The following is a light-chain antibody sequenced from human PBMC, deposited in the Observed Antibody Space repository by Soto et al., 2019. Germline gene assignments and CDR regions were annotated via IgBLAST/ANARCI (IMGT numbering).Light chain of an antibody. Sequence: ESVLTQSPGTLSLSPGERATLSCRASQSVSSSYLAWYQQKPGQAPRLLIYGASSRATGIPDRFSGSVSGTHFTLTISRLEAEDFAVYYCQQYGSSRITFGQGTRLAIK. CDR2: GAS. J-gene: IGKJ5*01. CDR1: QSVSSSY. CDR3: QQYGSSRIT. V-gene: IGKV3-20*01.